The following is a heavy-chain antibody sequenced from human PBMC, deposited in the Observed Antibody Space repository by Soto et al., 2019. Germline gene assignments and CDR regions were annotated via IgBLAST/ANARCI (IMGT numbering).Heavy chain of an antibody. Sequence: GVSLRISWKGSGYNFTTYWIGWVRQVSGKGLEWMGIIYPGDSDTRYSPSFQGQVTISADKSISTAYLQWSSLKASDTAMYYCARGSSGFSDFNWGQGTLVTVSS. CDR1: GYNFTTYW. D-gene: IGHD3-22*01. V-gene: IGHV5-51*03. CDR2: IYPGDSDT. CDR3: ARGSSGFSDFN. J-gene: IGHJ4*02.